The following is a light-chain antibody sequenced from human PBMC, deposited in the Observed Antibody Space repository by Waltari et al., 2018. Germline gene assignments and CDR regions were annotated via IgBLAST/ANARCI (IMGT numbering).Light chain of an antibody. CDR1: QSVSSN. Sequence: DIVLTHSPDSLAVSLGERATIHCKSSQSVSSNLAWYQQKPGQAPRLLIYGASTRATGIPARFSGSGSGTEFTLTISSMQSEDFAVYYCQQYNNWPPMYTFGQGTKLEIK. V-gene: IGKV3-15*01. J-gene: IGKJ2*01. CDR3: QQYNNWPPMYT. CDR2: GAS.